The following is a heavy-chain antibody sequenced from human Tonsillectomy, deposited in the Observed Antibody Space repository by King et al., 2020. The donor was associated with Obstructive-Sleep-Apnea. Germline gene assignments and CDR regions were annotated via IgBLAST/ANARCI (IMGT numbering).Heavy chain of an antibody. J-gene: IGHJ4*02. CDR2: IYISGST. Sequence: QLQESGPGLVKPSETLSLTCTVSGGSITSYYWSWVRQPVGKGMEWIGRIYISGSTNYSPSLKSRVAMSVDTSKNQFSRKLISVTAADTAVYYCAGGPGSAFSSTWYFFDYWGQGTLVTVSS. CDR1: GGSITSYY. CDR3: AGGPGSAFSSTWYFFDY. D-gene: IGHD6-13*01. V-gene: IGHV4-4*07.